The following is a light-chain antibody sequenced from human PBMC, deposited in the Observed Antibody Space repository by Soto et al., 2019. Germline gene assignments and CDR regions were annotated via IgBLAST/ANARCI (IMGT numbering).Light chain of an antibody. CDR3: GTWDSSLSVGV. CDR2: DDT. J-gene: IGLJ2*01. V-gene: IGLV1-51*01. CDR1: SSNVGNNR. Sequence: QSALTQPPSVSAAPGQKVTISCSGRSSNVGNNRISWYQQLPGTAPRLLIYDDTERPSGIPDRFSGSKSGTSATLGITGLQTGDEADYYCGTWDSSLSVGVFGGGTQLTVL.